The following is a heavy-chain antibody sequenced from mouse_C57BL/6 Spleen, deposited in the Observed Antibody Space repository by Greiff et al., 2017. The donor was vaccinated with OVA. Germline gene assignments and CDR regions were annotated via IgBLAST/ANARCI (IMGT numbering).Heavy chain of an antibody. D-gene: IGHD1-1*01. CDR1: GYTFTNYW. V-gene: IGHV1-63*01. J-gene: IGHJ1*03. CDR2: IYPGGGYT. Sequence: VHLVESGAELVRPGTSVKMSCKASGYTFTNYWIGWAKQRPGHGLEWIGDIYPGGGYTNYNEKFKGKATLTADKSSSTAYMQFSSLTSEDSAIYYCAIYYYGSRGWYFDVWGTGTTVTVSS. CDR3: AIYYYGSRGWYFDV.